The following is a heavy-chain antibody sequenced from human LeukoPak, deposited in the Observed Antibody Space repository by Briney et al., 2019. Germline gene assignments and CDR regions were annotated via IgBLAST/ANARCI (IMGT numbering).Heavy chain of an antibody. CDR3: VRSHTVLLWFGELLSLDY. J-gene: IGHJ4*02. D-gene: IGHD3-10*01. V-gene: IGHV1-18*01. CDR2: INPYSGDT. CDR1: GYTFTSYG. Sequence: ASVKVSCKASGYTFTSYGIRWVRQAPGQGLEWMGRINPYSGDTNYAQKLQGRVTMTRDTSMSTAYMELRRLRSDDTAVYYCVRSHTVLLWFGELLSLDYWGQGTLVTVSS.